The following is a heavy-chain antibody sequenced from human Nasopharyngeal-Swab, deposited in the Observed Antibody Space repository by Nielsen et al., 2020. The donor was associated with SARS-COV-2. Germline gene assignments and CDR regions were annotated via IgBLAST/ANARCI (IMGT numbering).Heavy chain of an antibody. V-gene: IGHV5-10-1*01. J-gene: IGHJ3*02. D-gene: IGHD4-17*01. CDR3: ARQIGDYGFDAFDI. CDR1: GYTFTNNW. CDR2: IDPSDSYT. Sequence: GGSLSLSCQGSGYTFTNNWNTWVRQMPGKGLEWMGRIDPSDSYTYYSPSFQGHVIISADKSINTAYMQWSSLKAPDTAMYYCARQIGDYGFDAFDIWGQGTMVTVSS.